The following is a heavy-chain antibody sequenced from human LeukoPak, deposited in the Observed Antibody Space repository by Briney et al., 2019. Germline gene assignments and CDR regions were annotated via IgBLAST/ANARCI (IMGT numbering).Heavy chain of an antibody. D-gene: IGHD2-2*01. J-gene: IGHJ6*03. CDR1: GYTFNSYD. CDR2: MNPNSGNT. Sequence: ASVKVSCKASGYTFNSYDINWVRQATGQGLEWLGWMNPNSGNTGYAQKFQGRVTITRHTSISTAYMELSSLRSDDTAVYYCARAVRGIVVVPAASIGRDYYYYMDVWGKGTTVTVSS. V-gene: IGHV1-8*01. CDR3: ARAVRGIVVVPAASIGRDYYYYMDV.